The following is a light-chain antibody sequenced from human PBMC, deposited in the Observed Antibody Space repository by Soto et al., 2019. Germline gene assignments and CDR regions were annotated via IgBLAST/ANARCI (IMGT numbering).Light chain of an antibody. V-gene: IGKV1-33*01. Sequence: DIQMTQSPSSLSASVGDRVTITCQASHDISNCLNWYQQKPGKAPKLLIYDAFNSETGVPSRFSGSGPGTDFTFTISSLQPEDIATYYCQQYENLPLTFGPGTKVDIK. CDR2: DAF. CDR3: QQYENLPLT. J-gene: IGKJ3*01. CDR1: HDISNC.